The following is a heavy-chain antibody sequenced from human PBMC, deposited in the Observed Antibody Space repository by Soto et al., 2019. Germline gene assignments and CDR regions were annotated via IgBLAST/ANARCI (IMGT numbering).Heavy chain of an antibody. CDR1: GGTFSSYT. CDR2: IIPILGIA. J-gene: IGHJ5*02. V-gene: IGHV1-69*02. Sequence: QVQLVQSGAEVKKPGSSVKVSCKASGGTFSSYTISWVRQAPGQGLEWMGRIIPILGIANYAQKFQGRVTITADKSTSTAXXXLSXXXXXXXXXXXXXXXIRVTTSWVPCWFDPWGQGTLVTVSS. CDR3: XXXIRVTTSWVPCWFDP. D-gene: IGHD4-4*01.